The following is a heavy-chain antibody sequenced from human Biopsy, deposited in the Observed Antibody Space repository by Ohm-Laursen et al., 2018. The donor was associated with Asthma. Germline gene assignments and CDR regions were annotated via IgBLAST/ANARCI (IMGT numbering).Heavy chain of an antibody. CDR1: GYTLTDLS. CDR2: HDHEEGGT. CDR3: ASDFPKDYVRYNFQF. Sequence: ASVKASCKISGYTLTDLSMHWVRQAPGQGLEWMGGHDHEEGGTANARRFQGRVTMTEDTSTDTVYMELSSLSSDDTAVYYCASDFPKDYVRYNFQFWGQGTLVTVSS. V-gene: IGHV1-24*01. J-gene: IGHJ4*02. D-gene: IGHD4-17*01.